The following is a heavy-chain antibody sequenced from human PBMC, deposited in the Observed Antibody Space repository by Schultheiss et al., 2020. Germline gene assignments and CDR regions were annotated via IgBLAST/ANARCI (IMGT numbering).Heavy chain of an antibody. CDR3: ARADYDRSGFFYWYFDV. J-gene: IGHJ2*01. V-gene: IGHV3-53*01. Sequence: GGSLRLSCAASGFSVGDYYVSWVRQTPEKGLEWVSVIYTGGTKYYADSVKGRFTISRDMSKNTVYLQMNTLKGDDTAVYYCARADYDRSGFFYWYFDVWGSGTRVTVSS. CDR2: IYTGGTK. CDR1: GFSVGDYY. D-gene: IGHD3-22*01.